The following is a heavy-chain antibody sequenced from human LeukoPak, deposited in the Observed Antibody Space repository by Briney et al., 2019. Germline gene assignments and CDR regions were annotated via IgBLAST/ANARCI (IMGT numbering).Heavy chain of an antibody. CDR3: AKDPSVTLSGYSQH. CDR1: GFTFSSYA. D-gene: IGHD5-18*01. V-gene: IGHV3-23*01. CDR2: ISGSGVST. Sequence: PGGSLRLSCAASGFTFSSYAMSWVRQAPGKGLQWVLSISGSGVSTYSPDSVKGRFTISRDNSKNTLYLQMNSLRAEDTAVYYCAKDPSVTLSGYSQHWGQGTLVTVSS. J-gene: IGHJ1*01.